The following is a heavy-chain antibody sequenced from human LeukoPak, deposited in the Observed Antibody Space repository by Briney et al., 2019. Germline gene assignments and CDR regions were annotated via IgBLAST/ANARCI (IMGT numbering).Heavy chain of an antibody. V-gene: IGHV3-30*18. J-gene: IGHJ4*02. CDR3: AKEISSGYQDY. CDR2: ISYDGNTE. D-gene: IGHD3-22*01. Sequence: QPGRSLRLSCAASGFTFSNYGMHWVRQAPGKGLEWVAVISYDGNTEYYADAVKGRFTISRDNSKNTLYLQMNSLRADDTAVYYCAKEISSGYQDYWGQGTRVTVSS. CDR1: GFTFSNYG.